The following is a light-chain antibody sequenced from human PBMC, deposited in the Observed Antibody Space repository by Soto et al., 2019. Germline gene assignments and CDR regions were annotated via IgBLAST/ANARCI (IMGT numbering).Light chain of an antibody. V-gene: IGKV3-15*01. CDR1: QSVSSN. Sequence: EIVMTQSPATLSVSPGERATLSCRASQSVSSNLAWYQQKPDQAPRLLIYGISTRATGIPARFSGSGSGTEFTLTISSLQSEDFAVYYCQHYNNWPPWTFGQGTKVDIK. CDR3: QHYNNWPPWT. J-gene: IGKJ1*01. CDR2: GIS.